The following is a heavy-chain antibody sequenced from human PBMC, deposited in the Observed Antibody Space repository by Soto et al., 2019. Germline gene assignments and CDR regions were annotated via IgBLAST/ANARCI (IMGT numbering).Heavy chain of an antibody. V-gene: IGHV3-21*01. CDR1: GFTFSSYS. D-gene: IGHD3-10*01. Sequence: EVQLVESGGGLVKPGGSLRLSCAASGFTFSSYSMNWVRQAPGKGLEWVSSISSSSSYIYYADSVKGRFTISRDNAKNSLYLQMNSLRAEDTAVYYCARDPPTPNYYGSGSWSGYWGQGTLVTVSS. CDR2: ISSSSSYI. J-gene: IGHJ4*02. CDR3: ARDPPTPNYYGSGSWSGY.